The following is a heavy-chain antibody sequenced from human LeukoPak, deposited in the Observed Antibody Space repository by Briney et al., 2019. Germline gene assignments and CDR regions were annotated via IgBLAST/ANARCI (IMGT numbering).Heavy chain of an antibody. CDR1: GYAFSSYG. CDR3: ARDMSGAIVPFFDY. V-gene: IGHV1-18*01. Sequence: GASVKVSCKASGYAFSSYGVSWVRQAPGQGPEWMGWISGYNGNTNYAQKLQGRVTMTTDTSTSTAYMELRSLRSDDTAVYYCARDMSGAIVPFFDYWGQGTLVTVSS. J-gene: IGHJ4*02. CDR2: ISGYNGNT. D-gene: IGHD2-2*01.